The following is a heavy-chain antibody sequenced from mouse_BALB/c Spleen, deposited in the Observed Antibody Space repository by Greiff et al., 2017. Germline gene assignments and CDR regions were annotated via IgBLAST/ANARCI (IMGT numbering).Heavy chain of an antibody. CDR1: GFSLTSYG. V-gene: IGHV2-5-1*01. CDR2: IWRGGST. Sequence: QVQLQQSGPSLVQPSQSLSITCTVSGFSLTSYGVHWVRQSPGKGLEWLGVIWRGGSTDYNAAFMSRLSITKDNSKSQVFFKMNSLQADDTAIYYCAKNFGYYGNPYAMDYWGQGTSVTVSS. J-gene: IGHJ4*01. CDR3: AKNFGYYGNPYAMDY. D-gene: IGHD2-1*01.